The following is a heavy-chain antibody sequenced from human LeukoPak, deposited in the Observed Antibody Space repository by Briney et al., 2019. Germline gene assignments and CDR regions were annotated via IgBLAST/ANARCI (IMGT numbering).Heavy chain of an antibody. D-gene: IGHD2-15*01. J-gene: IGHJ4*02. CDR1: GFTSSSYA. V-gene: IGHV3-23*01. CDR2: ISGSGGST. Sequence: PGGSLRLSCAASGFTSSSYAMSWVRQAPGKGLEWVSAISGSGGSTYYADSVKGRFTISRDNSKNTLYLQMNSLRAEDTAVYYCARFCSGGSCYRDYWGQGTLVTVSS. CDR3: ARFCSGGSCYRDY.